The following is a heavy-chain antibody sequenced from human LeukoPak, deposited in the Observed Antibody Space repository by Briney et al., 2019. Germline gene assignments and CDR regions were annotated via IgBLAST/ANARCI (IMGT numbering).Heavy chain of an antibody. V-gene: IGHV4-38-2*02. Sequence: GWIRQPPGKGLEWIGSIYHSGSTYYNPSLKSRVTISVDTSKNQFSLKLSSVTAADTAVYYCARDHRIAAAGHDAFDIWGQGTMVTVSS. J-gene: IGHJ3*02. D-gene: IGHD6-13*01. CDR2: IYHSGST. CDR3: ARDHRIAAAGHDAFDI.